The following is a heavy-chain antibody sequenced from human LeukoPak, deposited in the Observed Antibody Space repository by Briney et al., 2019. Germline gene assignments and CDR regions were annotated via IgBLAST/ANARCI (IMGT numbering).Heavy chain of an antibody. CDR2: ISGSAETT. J-gene: IGHJ4*02. D-gene: IGHD3-10*01. CDR3: AAFFGSGTYFIDY. CDR1: GFTFSNYV. Sequence: GGSLRLSCAASGFTFSNYVMTWVRQAPGKGLEWVSTISGSAETTYYADSVKGRFTISRDNSKNTLYLRMNSLKAEDTAVYYCAAFFGSGTYFIDYWGQGTLVSVSS. V-gene: IGHV3-23*01.